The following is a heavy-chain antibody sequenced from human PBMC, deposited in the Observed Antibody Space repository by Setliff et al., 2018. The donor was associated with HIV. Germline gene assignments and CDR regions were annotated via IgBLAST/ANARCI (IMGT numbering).Heavy chain of an antibody. CDR2: IYFSGNT. J-gene: IGHJ2*01. CDR3: ARGVGEYYNFWSGYPAWYFDL. Sequence: SETLSLTCTVSGGSISSSSYYWGWIRQPPGKGLEWIGSIYFSGNTYYSPSLKSRVTISMDTAKNRFSLKLSSVTAADTAVYYCARGVGEYYNFWSGYPAWYFDLWGRGTLVTVSS. CDR1: GGSISSSSYY. V-gene: IGHV4-39*07. D-gene: IGHD3-3*01.